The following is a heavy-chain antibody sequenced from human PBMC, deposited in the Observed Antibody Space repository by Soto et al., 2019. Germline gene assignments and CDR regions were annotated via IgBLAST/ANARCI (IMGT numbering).Heavy chain of an antibody. CDR2: IWYDGTNK. Sequence: HPGGSLRLSCAASGFSFGNYGVYWVRQAPGKGLEWVAIIWYDGTNKYYADSVKDRFTVSRDNSKNTLYLQMNSLRVDDTALYYCARDIGYLSDSGSLRPILDFWGQGTLVTVSS. CDR1: GFSFGNYG. J-gene: IGHJ4*02. CDR3: ARDIGYLSDSGSLRPILDF. D-gene: IGHD3-10*01. V-gene: IGHV3-33*01.